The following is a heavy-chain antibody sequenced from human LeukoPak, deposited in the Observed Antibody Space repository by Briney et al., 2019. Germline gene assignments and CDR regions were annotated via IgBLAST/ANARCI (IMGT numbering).Heavy chain of an antibody. CDR2: INPNSGGT. Sequence: ASVKVSCKASGYTFTGYYMHWVRQAPGQGLEWMGWINPNSGGTNYAQKFQGRVTMTRDTSISTAYMELSRLRSDDTAVYYCAGVSKQQLARVAFDIWGQGTMVTVSS. J-gene: IGHJ3*02. V-gene: IGHV1-2*02. CDR3: AGVSKQQLARVAFDI. CDR1: GYTFTGYY. D-gene: IGHD6-13*01.